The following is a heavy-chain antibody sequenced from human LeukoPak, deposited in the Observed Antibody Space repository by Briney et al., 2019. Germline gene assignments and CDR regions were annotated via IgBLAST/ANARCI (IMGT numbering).Heavy chain of an antibody. CDR3: AREGPISGSYAAFDI. Sequence: SQTLSLTCTVSGGSISSGSYYWSWIRQPAGKGLEWIGRIYTSGSTNYNPSLKSRVTISVDTSKNQSSLKLSSVTAADTAVYYCAREGPISGSYAAFDIWGQGTMVAVSS. CDR1: GGSISSGSYY. J-gene: IGHJ3*02. CDR2: IYTSGST. D-gene: IGHD1-26*01. V-gene: IGHV4-61*02.